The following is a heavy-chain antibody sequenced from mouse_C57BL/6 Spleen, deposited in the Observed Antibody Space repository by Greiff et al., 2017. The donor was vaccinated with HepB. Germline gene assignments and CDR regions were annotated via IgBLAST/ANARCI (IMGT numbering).Heavy chain of an antibody. D-gene: IGHD2-2*01. CDR2: IDPETGGN. J-gene: IGHJ4*01. V-gene: IGHV1-15*01. CDR1: GYTFTDYE. Sequence: QVQLQQSGAELVRPGASVTLSCKASGYTFTDYEMHWVKQTPVHGLEWIGAIDPETGGNAYNQKFKGKAILTADKSSSTAYMELRSLTSEASAVYYCTRRYYGYDKAMDYWGQGTSVTVSS. CDR3: TRRYYGYDKAMDY.